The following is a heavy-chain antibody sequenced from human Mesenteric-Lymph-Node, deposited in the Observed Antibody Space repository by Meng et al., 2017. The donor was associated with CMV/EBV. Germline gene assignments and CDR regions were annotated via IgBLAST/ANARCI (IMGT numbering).Heavy chain of an antibody. D-gene: IGHD4/OR15-4a*01. V-gene: IGHV5-51*01. CDR2: IYPDDSDA. Sequence: GGSLRLSCKGSGYSFSNYWIGWVRQMPGKGLEWMGVIYPDDSDARYSPSLRGQVTISADKSISTAYLQWSSLKASDTAMYYCARTMGAAATGAFDYWGPGTLVTVSS. J-gene: IGHJ4*02. CDR1: GYSFSNYW. CDR3: ARTMGAAATGAFDY.